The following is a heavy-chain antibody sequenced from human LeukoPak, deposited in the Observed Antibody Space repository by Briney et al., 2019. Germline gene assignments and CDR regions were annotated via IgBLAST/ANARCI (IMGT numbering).Heavy chain of an antibody. CDR1: GFTFSSYE. J-gene: IGHJ4*02. V-gene: IGHV3-48*03. D-gene: IGHD4-11*01. Sequence: PGGSLRLSCAASGFTFSSYEMNWVRQAPGKGLEWDSYISSSGSTRYYADSVKGRFTISRDNAKNSLYLQMNSLRAEDTAVYYCARVQTTVTTLDYWGQGTLVTVSS. CDR2: ISSSGSTR. CDR3: ARVQTTVTTLDY.